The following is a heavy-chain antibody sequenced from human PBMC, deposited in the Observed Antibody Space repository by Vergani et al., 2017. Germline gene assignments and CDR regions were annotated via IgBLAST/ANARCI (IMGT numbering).Heavy chain of an antibody. D-gene: IGHD5-12*01. CDR2: IYYSGST. CDR1: GGSISSSSHY. CDR3: ARMEWLQNWFDP. V-gene: IGHV4-39*01. J-gene: IGHJ5*02. Sequence: QVQLQESGPGLVKPSETLSLTCTVSGGSISSSSHYWGWIRQPPGKGVEWVGSIYYSGSTYYNPSLKSRVTISVDTSKNQFSLKLSSVTAADTAVYYCARMEWLQNWFDPWGQGTLVTVSS.